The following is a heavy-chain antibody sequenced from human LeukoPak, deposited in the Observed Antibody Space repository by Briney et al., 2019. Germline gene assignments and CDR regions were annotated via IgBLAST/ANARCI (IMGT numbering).Heavy chain of an antibody. V-gene: IGHV3-23*01. J-gene: IGHJ4*02. CDR2: ISSSGYNT. CDR3: AKRDRPCSGDCSAPYYFDY. CDR1: GFTFSPYT. Sequence: PGGSLRLSCAASGFTFSPYTMNWVRQAPGKGLEWVSSISSSGYNTYYADSVKGRFTISRDNSKNTLYLQMSSLRAEDTAVYYCAKRDRPCSGDCSAPYYFDYWGQGTLVTVSS. D-gene: IGHD2-21*02.